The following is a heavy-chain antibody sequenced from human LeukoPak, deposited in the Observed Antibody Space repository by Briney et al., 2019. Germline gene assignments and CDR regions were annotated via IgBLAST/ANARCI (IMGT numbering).Heavy chain of an antibody. Sequence: GGSLRLSCAASGFTFSSYAMHWVRQAPGKGLEWVSVFYSGGTTDYADSVKGRFTISRDTSKNTLNLQMDSLRVEDTAVYYCARGGGAYCGDNCRRTFDFWGQGTLVTVSS. CDR1: GFTFSSYA. CDR2: FYSGGTT. D-gene: IGHD2-21*02. V-gene: IGHV3-53*01. J-gene: IGHJ4*02. CDR3: ARGGGAYCGDNCRRTFDF.